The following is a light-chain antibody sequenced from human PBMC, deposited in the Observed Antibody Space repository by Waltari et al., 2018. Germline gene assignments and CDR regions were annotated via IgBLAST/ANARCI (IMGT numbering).Light chain of an antibody. J-gene: IGLJ1*01. CDR2: YDS. Sequence: SYVLTQPPSVSVAPGETARITCGGNNLGTKSVNWYQQKPGQAPFLVISYDSARRSVIPERFSGSNSGNTATLTISRVEAGDEAEYFCQVWDANNEPGVFGTGTEVTVL. CDR3: QVWDANNEPGV. V-gene: IGLV3-21*04. CDR1: NLGTKS.